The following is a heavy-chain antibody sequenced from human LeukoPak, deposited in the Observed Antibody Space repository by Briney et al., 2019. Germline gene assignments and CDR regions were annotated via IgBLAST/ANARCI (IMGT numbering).Heavy chain of an antibody. J-gene: IGHJ4*02. CDR2: VGHSGSA. D-gene: IGHD3-10*01. CDR3: ARYVSSGIDY. Sequence: SETLSLTCAVSGGSFSAFFWRWIRQPPGKGLEWIGDVGHSGSADYNPSLKSRVTISVDTSKNQFSLKLSSVTAADTAVYYCARYVSSGIDYWGQGTLVTVSS. CDR1: GGSFSAFF. V-gene: IGHV4-34*01.